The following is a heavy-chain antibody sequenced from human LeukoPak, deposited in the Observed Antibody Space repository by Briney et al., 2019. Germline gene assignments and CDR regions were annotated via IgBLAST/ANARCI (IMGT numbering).Heavy chain of an antibody. J-gene: IGHJ4*02. V-gene: IGHV4-39*01. Sequence: SETLSLTCIVSGGSISTSYRWGWIRQPPGKGLEWIGSFHNTDTSYNPSLKSRVAISVDTSKNQMSLKQSSVTAADTAVYYCARHRYFGGNFADSWGQGILVTVPS. D-gene: IGHD4-23*01. CDR2: FHNTDT. CDR1: GGSISTSYR. CDR3: ARHRYFGGNFADS.